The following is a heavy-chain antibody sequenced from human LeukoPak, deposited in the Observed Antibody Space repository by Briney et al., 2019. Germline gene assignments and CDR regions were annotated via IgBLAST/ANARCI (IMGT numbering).Heavy chain of an antibody. CDR3: AKYLPGGAVSGAFDY. CDR2: ISDSGGNT. J-gene: IGHJ4*02. D-gene: IGHD6-19*01. CDR1: GFTFSSYA. V-gene: IGHV3-23*01. Sequence: GGSLRLSCAASGFTFSSYAMSWVRQAPGKGLEWVSGISDSGGNTYYAASVKGRFTISRDNSKATLYLQMNSLRGEDTAVYYCAKYLPGGAVSGAFDYWGQGTLVTVSS.